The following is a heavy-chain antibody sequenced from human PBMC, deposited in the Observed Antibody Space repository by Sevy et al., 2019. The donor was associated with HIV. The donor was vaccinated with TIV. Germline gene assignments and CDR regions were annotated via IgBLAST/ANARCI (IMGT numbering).Heavy chain of an antibody. CDR1: GYTFTGHY. V-gene: IGHV1-2*02. D-gene: IGHD3-3*02. J-gene: IGHJ4*02. Sequence: ASVKVSCKASGYTFTGHYMHWVRQAPGQGLEWMGWINPNSGSTDYAQKFQGRVTLTRDTSISTAYLELSRLTSDDTAVYYCARDPTIFGLVRGYCDYWGQGTLVTVSS. CDR2: INPNSGST. CDR3: ARDPTIFGLVRGYCDY.